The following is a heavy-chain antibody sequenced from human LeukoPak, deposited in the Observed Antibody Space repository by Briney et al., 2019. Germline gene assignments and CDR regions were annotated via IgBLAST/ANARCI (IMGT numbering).Heavy chain of an antibody. V-gene: IGHV3-23*01. D-gene: IGHD2-2*01. CDR3: AKDYCSRTSCRFDY. CDR1: GFTFSSCA. CDR2: ISDSGGST. J-gene: IGHJ4*02. Sequence: GGSLRLSCAVSGFTFSSCAMNWVRQAPGKGLQWVSTISDSGGSTHYADSVKGRFTISRDNSKNTLYLQMNSLRDEDTAVYYCAKDYCSRTSCRFDYWGQGTLVTVSS.